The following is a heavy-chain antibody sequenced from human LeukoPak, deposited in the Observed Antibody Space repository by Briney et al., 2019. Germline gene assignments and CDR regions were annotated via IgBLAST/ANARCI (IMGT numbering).Heavy chain of an antibody. D-gene: IGHD6-13*01. Sequence: GASVKVSCKAPGYTFTGYFMHWVRQAPGQGLEWMGWINPNSGGTNYAQEFQGRVTMTSDTSISTAYIELTRLRSDDTAVYYCARDLDGSSGCDYWGQGTLVTVSS. CDR1: GYTFTGYF. CDR3: ARDLDGSSGCDY. CDR2: INPNSGGT. V-gene: IGHV1-2*02. J-gene: IGHJ4*02.